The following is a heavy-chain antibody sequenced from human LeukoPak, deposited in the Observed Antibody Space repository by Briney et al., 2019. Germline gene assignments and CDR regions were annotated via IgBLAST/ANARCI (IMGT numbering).Heavy chain of an antibody. CDR3: VREGGSSGRAGYFDH. CDR2: ISSDGTNK. CDR1: GFTFNSSP. D-gene: IGHD6-25*01. V-gene: IGHV3-30-3*01. J-gene: IGHJ4*02. Sequence: GRSLRLSCAASGFTFNSSPVHWVRQTPGKGLEWLALISSDGTNKHYADSVEGRFTISRDNSKNTLDLQLDNLRPEDTATYYCVREGGSSGRAGYFDHWGRGILVTVSS.